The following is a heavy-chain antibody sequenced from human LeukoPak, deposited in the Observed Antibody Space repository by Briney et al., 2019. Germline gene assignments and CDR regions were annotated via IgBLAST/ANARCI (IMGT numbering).Heavy chain of an antibody. CDR1: GGTFSSYA. V-gene: IGHV1-69*05. CDR2: IIPIFGTA. Sequence: SVKVSCKASGGTFSSYANSWVRQAPGQGLEWMGRIIPIFGTANYAQKFQGRVTITTDESTSTAYMELSSLRSEDTAVYYCARETRPSHYYDSSGYYAYWGQGTLDTVSS. J-gene: IGHJ4*02. D-gene: IGHD3-22*01. CDR3: ARETRPSHYYDSSGYYAY.